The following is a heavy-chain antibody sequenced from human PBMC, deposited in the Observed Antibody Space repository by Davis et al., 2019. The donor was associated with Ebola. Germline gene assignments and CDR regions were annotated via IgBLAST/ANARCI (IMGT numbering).Heavy chain of an antibody. D-gene: IGHD1-26*01. CDR3: AREMQQSGGGAHDY. V-gene: IGHV1-2*06. CDR2: MNPNSGGT. Sequence: ASVKVSCKTSGYTFTAYHMHWVRQAPGQGLEWMGRMNPNSGGTNYAQKFRGRVTMTTDTSTRTVYMELRSLTFDDTAIYYCAREMQQSGGGAHDYWGQGTLVIVSP. J-gene: IGHJ4*02. CDR1: GYTFTAYH.